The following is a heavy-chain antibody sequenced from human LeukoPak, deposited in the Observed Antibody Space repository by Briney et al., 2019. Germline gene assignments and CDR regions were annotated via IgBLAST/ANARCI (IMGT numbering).Heavy chain of an antibody. CDR2: IYYSGST. CDR3: ARGLSSYYPNWFDP. Sequence: SETLSLTCTVSGGSISSYYWSWIRQPPGKGLEWIGYIYYSGSTNYNPSLKSRGTISVDTSKNQFSLKLSSVTAADTAVYYCARGLSSYYPNWFDPWGQGTLVTVSP. CDR1: GGSISSYY. V-gene: IGHV4-59*01. D-gene: IGHD3-10*01. J-gene: IGHJ5*02.